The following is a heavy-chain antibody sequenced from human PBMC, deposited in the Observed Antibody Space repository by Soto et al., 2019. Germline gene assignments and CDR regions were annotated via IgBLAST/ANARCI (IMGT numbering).Heavy chain of an antibody. CDR2: ISAYNGNT. CDR1: GYTFTSYG. V-gene: IGHV1-18*01. D-gene: IGHD3-3*01. J-gene: IGHJ4*02. Sequence: ASVKVSCKASGYTFTSYGISWVRQAPGQGLEWMGWISAYNGNTNYAQKLQGRVTMTTDTSTSTAYMELRSLRSDDTAVYYCARGEEGITIFGVVPDFDYWGQGTLVTVSS. CDR3: ARGEEGITIFGVVPDFDY.